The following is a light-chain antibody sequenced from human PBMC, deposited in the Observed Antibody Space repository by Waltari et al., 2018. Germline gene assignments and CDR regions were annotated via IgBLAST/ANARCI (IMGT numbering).Light chain of an antibody. CDR2: HAS. J-gene: IGKJ5*01. CDR3: QQRGTWPPIT. Sequence: EIVLTQSPVILSLSPGETATLSCRASQSVTNYLAWYQQRPGQAPRLLIYHASNRATGIPARFSGSGSGTDFTLTINSLEPEDFAVYYCQQRGTWPPITFVQGTRLEIK. CDR1: QSVTNY. V-gene: IGKV3-11*01.